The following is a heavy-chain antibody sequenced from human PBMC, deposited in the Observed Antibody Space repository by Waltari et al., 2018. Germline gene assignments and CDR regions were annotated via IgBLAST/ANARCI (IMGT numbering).Heavy chain of an antibody. J-gene: IGHJ4*02. CDR1: GFTFSSYA. Sequence: EVQLLESGGGLVQPGGSLRLSCAASGFTFSSYALGWVRQAPGKGLEWVSAISANGGVTYYADSVKGRFTISRDNSKNTLYLQMDSLRADDTAVYYCAKAGGSWIRLAGLSEYWGQGTLVTVSS. CDR3: AKAGGSWIRLAGLSEY. V-gene: IGHV3-23*01. D-gene: IGHD2-15*01. CDR2: ISANGGVT.